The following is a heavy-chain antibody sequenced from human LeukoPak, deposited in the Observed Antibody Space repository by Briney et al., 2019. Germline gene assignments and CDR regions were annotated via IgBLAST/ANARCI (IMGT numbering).Heavy chain of an antibody. D-gene: IGHD3-10*02. J-gene: IGHJ4*02. V-gene: IGHV3-7*01. CDR2: IKQDGSEK. CDR1: GFTFSSYW. CDR3: ARVGCSGSSIGPFDY. Sequence: GGSLRLSCAASGFTFSSYWMSWVRQAPGKGLEWVAHIKQDGSEKYYVDSVKGRFTISRDNAKNSLYLQMNSLRAEDTAVYYCARVGCSGSSIGPFDYWGQGTLVTVSS.